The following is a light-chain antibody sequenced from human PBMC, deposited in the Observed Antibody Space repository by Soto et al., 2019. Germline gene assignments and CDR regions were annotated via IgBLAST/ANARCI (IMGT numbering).Light chain of an antibody. CDR3: IQGTLCPST. V-gene: IGKV2-30*01. J-gene: IGKJ2*01. Sequence: DVVMTQSPLSLPVTLGQPASISCRSSQSLVYSDGNTYLNWFQQRPGQSPRRLIYKVSNRDSGVPDRFSVSVSCTDFTLKISTLQAENVRLYYCIQGTLCPSTFGQGIKLEIK. CDR1: QSLVYSDGNTY. CDR2: KVS.